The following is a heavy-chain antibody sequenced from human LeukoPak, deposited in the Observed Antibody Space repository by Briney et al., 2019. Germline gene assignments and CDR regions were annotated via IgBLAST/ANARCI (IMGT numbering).Heavy chain of an antibody. J-gene: IGHJ4*02. Sequence: ASAKVSCKASGYTFTNYGISWVRQAPGQGLGWMGWISAYNGNTNYAQKLQGRVTMTTDTSTSTAYMELRSLRSDDTAVYYCARDYIVGATMPLAYWGQGTLVTVSS. CDR1: GYTFTNYG. CDR2: ISAYNGNT. V-gene: IGHV1-18*01. CDR3: ARDYIVGATMPLAY. D-gene: IGHD1-26*01.